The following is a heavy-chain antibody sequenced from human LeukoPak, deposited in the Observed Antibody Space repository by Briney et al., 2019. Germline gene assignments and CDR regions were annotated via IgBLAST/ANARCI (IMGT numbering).Heavy chain of an antibody. D-gene: IGHD3-10*01. CDR2: IYSGGST. CDR1: GFTFSHHW. V-gene: IGHV3-66*02. J-gene: IGHJ4*02. Sequence: GGSLRLSCAASGFTFSHHWMHWVRQAPGKGLEWVSVIYSGGSTYYADSVKGRFTISRDNSKNTLYLQMNSLRAEDTAVYYCARADSGSYYDWGQGTLVTVSS. CDR3: ARADSGSYYD.